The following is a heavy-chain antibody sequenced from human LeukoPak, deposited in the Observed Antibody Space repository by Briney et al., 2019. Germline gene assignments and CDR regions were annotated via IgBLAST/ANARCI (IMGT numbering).Heavy chain of an antibody. D-gene: IGHD3-22*01. Sequence: GSLRLSCAASGFTFSDHYIDWVRQAPGKGLEWIGSLYYSGNTYYNPSLKSRVTISVDTSKNQFSLKLSSVTAADTAIYYCARESYYDSSGYSHDAFDIWGQGTMVTVSS. V-gene: IGHV4-38-2*02. CDR1: GFTFSDHY. J-gene: IGHJ3*02. CDR2: LYYSGNT. CDR3: ARESYYDSSGYSHDAFDI.